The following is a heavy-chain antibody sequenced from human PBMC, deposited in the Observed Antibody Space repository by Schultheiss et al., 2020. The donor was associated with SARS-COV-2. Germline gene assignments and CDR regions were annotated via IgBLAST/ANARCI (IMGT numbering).Heavy chain of an antibody. V-gene: IGHV3-33*06. CDR2: VWYDGNNK. CDR1: GFTFSSYA. D-gene: IGHD5-18*01. CDR3: AKEGRIQLWPLDY. Sequence: GGSLRLSCSASGFTFSSYAMHWVRQAPGKGLEWVAIVWYDGNNKYYADSVKGRFTISRDNSKNTLYLQMNSLRAEDTAVYYCAKEGRIQLWPLDYWGQGTLVTVSS. J-gene: IGHJ4*02.